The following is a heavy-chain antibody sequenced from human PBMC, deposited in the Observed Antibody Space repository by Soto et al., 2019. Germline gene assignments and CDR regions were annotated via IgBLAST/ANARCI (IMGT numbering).Heavy chain of an antibody. CDR1: GGSISSSSYY. J-gene: IGHJ5*02. CDR2: IYYSGST. CDR3: ARDIVPAAMRGWFDP. Sequence: SETLSLTCTVSGGSISSSSYYWGWIRQPPGKGLEWIGSIYYSGSTYYNPSLKSRVTISVDTSKNQFSLKLSSVTAADTAVYYCARDIVPAAMRGWFDPWGQGTLVTVSS. D-gene: IGHD2-2*01. V-gene: IGHV4-39*07.